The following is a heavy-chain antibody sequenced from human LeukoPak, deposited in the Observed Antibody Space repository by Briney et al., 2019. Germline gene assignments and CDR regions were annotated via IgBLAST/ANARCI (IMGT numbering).Heavy chain of an antibody. CDR3: ARWGAPAATYAFDI. Sequence: PSETLSLTCTVSGGSIRNPDYYWSWIRQPPGKGLEWIGYIYYSGTTFYNPSLMSRLNMSVDMSKNQFSLKVTSVSAADTAVYYCARWGAPAATYAFDIWGQGTMVTVSP. CDR2: IYYSGTT. V-gene: IGHV4-30-4*01. D-gene: IGHD2-2*01. J-gene: IGHJ3*02. CDR1: GGSIRNPDYY.